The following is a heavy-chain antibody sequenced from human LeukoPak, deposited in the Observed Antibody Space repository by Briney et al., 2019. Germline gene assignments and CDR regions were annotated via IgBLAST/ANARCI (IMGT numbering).Heavy chain of an antibody. D-gene: IGHD3-16*01. V-gene: IGHV4-39*01. CDR1: GGSISSSSKY. CDR3: PRLGRPAAFDI. Sequence: PSETLSLTCSVSGGSISSSSKYWGWIRQPPGKGLEWIGSIYYSGDTYYNPSLRSRVTISVDTSKNQFSLKLTTVTAADTALYHCPRLGRPAAFDIWGQGTMVTVSS. J-gene: IGHJ3*02. CDR2: IYYSGDT.